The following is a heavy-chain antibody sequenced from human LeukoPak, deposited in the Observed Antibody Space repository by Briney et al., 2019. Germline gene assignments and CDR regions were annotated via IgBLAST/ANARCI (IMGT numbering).Heavy chain of an antibody. V-gene: IGHV3-30*03. J-gene: IGHJ6*03. D-gene: IGHD2-2*01. CDR2: ISYDGSNK. Sequence: GGSLRLSCAASGFTFSHYGVHWVRQAPGKGLEWVAVISYDGSNKYYADSVKGRFTISRDNSKNTVFLQMNSLRDEYTAVYYCARDPRYCSSTSCYLDYYYYYMDVWGKGTTVTVSS. CDR1: GFTFSHYG. CDR3: ARDPRYCSSTSCYLDYYYYYMDV.